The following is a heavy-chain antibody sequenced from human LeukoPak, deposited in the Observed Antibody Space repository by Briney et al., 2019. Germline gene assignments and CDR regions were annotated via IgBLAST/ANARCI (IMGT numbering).Heavy chain of an antibody. D-gene: IGHD2-21*02. J-gene: IGHJ4*02. Sequence: GGSLRLSCAASGFTFSDYAMSWVRQAPGKGLEWLSVISGGSGGSAYYADSVTGRFTVSRDNSKNTVDLQMNNLRAEDTAIYYCAKDHANTPVVTNWGQGILVSVSS. CDR1: GFTFSDYA. CDR2: ISGGSGGSA. CDR3: AKDHANTPVVTN. V-gene: IGHV3-23*01.